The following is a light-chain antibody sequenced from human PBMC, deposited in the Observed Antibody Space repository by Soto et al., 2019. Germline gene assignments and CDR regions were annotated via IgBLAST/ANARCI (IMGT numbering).Light chain of an antibody. CDR2: GAS. V-gene: IGKV3-15*01. J-gene: IGKJ1*01. CDR3: QQYRSWPRT. Sequence: EVVLTQSPDTLSLPPGERATLSCRASQSVDINLAWYQQKPGQAPRLLIYGASTRATDMPGRFSGRGAGAEFTLTISSLQSEDFAVYYCQQYRSWPRTFGQGTKVDI. CDR1: QSVDIN.